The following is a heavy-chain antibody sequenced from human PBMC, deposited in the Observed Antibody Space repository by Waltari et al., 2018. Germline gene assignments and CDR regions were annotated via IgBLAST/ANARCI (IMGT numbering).Heavy chain of an antibody. CDR1: GYSFPSYW. V-gene: IGHV5-51*01. CDR2: SYPGDSDT. Sequence: EVQLVQSGAEVKKPGESLKISCKGSGYSFPSYWIGWVRQMPGKGLEWMGISYPGDSDTRYSPSFQGQVTISADKSISTAYLQWSSLKASDTAMYYCARHRTGGVLAAAASDAFDIWGQGTMVTVSS. CDR3: ARHRTGGVLAAAASDAFDI. D-gene: IGHD6-13*01. J-gene: IGHJ3*02.